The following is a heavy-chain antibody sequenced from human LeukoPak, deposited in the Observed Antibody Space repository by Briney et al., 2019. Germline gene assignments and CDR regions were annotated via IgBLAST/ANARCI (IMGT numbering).Heavy chain of an antibody. CDR1: GFTFSTYD. J-gene: IGHJ4*02. CDR2: ISISGSST. D-gene: IGHD1-7*01. Sequence: GGSLRLSCAASGFTFSTYDMSWVRQAPGKGLEWVSIISISGSSTYYADSVEGRFTISRENSKNTLYLQMNSPRAEDTAVYYCAKKLLGTTGHFDYWGQGTLVTVSS. V-gene: IGHV3-23*01. CDR3: AKKLLGTTGHFDY.